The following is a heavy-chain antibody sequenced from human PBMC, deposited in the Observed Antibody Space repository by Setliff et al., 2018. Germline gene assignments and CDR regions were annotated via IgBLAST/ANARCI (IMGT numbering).Heavy chain of an antibody. V-gene: IGHV1-69*13. CDR2: IIPIFGTA. D-gene: IGHD3-22*01. CDR3: ARARGCYYDSSGGLFDY. J-gene: IGHJ4*02. CDR1: GGTFSSYA. Sequence: SVQVSCKASGGTFSSYAISWVRQAPGQGLEWMGGIIPIFGTANYAQKFQGRVTITADESTSTAYMELSSLRSEDTAVYYCARARGCYYDSSGGLFDYWGQGTLVTVSS.